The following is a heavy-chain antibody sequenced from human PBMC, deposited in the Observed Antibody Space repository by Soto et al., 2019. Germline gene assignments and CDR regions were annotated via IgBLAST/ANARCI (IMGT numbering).Heavy chain of an antibody. J-gene: IGHJ3*02. D-gene: IGHD6-19*01. V-gene: IGHV1-18*01. CDR2: ISTYNANT. CDR1: GYTFASHD. Sequence: ASVKVSCKASGYTFASHDISWVRQAPGQGLEWMGWISTYNANTNYAQKIQGRVTMTTDTFTSTAYMELRSLRSDDTAVYYCARVFRQWLAFPHDVFDIGGQGKMVTV. CDR3: ARVFRQWLAFPHDVFDI.